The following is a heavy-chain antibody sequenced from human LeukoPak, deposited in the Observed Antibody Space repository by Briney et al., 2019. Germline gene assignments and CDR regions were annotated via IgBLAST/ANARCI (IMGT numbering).Heavy chain of an antibody. CDR1: GYTFTGYY. CDR2: INPNSGGT. J-gene: IGHJ4*02. V-gene: IGHV1-2*02. CDR3: APTAGTTSYFDY. Sequence: ASVKVSCKASGYTFTGYYIYWVRQAPGQGLEWMGWINPNSGGTNYAQKFQGRVTMTRDTSISTAYMELSRLRSDDTAVYYCAPTAGTTSYFDYWGQGTLVTVSS. D-gene: IGHD4-23*01.